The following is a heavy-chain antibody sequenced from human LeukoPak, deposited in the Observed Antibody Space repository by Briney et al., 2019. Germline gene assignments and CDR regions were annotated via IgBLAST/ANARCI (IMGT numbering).Heavy chain of an antibody. CDR2: ISISGDVT. V-gene: IGHV3-23*01. CDR1: GFTFSSHA. J-gene: IGHJ4*02. D-gene: IGHD4/OR15-4a*01. CDR3: ANEEVPNDY. Sequence: PGRSLRLSCAVAGFTFSSHAMTWVRQAPGKGLEWVSGISISGDVTYYADSVQGRFIISRDNSKNTVYLQMDSLRVDDTAVYYCANEEVPNDYWGQGTLVTVSS.